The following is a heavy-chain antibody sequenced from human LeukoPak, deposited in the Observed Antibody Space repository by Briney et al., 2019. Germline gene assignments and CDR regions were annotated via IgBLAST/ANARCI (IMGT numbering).Heavy chain of an antibody. V-gene: IGHV1-18*01. J-gene: IGHJ6*03. CDR3: ARARHREINYAYAGGFYYMDV. D-gene: IGHD2-2*01. CDR2: ISAYNGNT. Sequence: ASVKVSCKASGYTFTSYGISWVRQAPGQGLEWMGWISAYNGNTNYAQKFQGRVTMTRDTSISTAYMELSRLRSDDTAVYYCARARHREINYAYAGGFYYMDVWGKGTTVTVSS. CDR1: GYTFTSYG.